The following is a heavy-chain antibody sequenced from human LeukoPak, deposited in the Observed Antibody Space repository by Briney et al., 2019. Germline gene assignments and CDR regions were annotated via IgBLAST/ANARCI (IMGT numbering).Heavy chain of an antibody. CDR1: DYTFTHYG. CDR3: ATAGIQLWRRNGGFDY. J-gene: IGHJ4*02. V-gene: IGHV1-24*01. Sequence: ASVKVSRKASDYTFTHYGVSWVRQAPGKGLAGVGGFDPEDGETIYAQKFQGRVTMTEDTSTDTAYMELSSLRSEDTAVYYCATAGIQLWRRNGGFDYWGQGTLVTVSS. D-gene: IGHD5-18*01. CDR2: FDPEDGET.